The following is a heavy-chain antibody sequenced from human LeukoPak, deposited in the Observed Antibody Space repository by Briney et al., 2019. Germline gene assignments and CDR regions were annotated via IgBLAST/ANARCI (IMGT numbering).Heavy chain of an antibody. D-gene: IGHD5-24*01. CDR2: IWYDGSNK. V-gene: IGHV3-33*01. J-gene: IGHJ4*02. Sequence: PGRSLRLSCAASGFTFSSYGMHWVRQAPGKGLEWVAVIWYDGSNKYCADSVKGRLTISRDNSKNTLYLQMNSLRAEDTAVYYCARPSSGLQLLGYWGQGTLVTVSS. CDR1: GFTFSSYG. CDR3: ARPSSGLQLLGY.